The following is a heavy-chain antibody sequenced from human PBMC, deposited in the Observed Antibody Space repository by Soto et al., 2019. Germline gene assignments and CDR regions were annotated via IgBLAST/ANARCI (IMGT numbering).Heavy chain of an antibody. CDR3: ARVITIFGVVGHDAFDI. Sequence: GASVKVSCKASGYTFTSYGISWVRQAPGQGPEWMGWISAYNGNTNYAQKLQGRVTMTTDTSTSTAYMELRSLRSDDTAVYYCARVITIFGVVGHDAFDIWGQGTMVTVSS. D-gene: IGHD3-3*01. V-gene: IGHV1-18*01. CDR2: ISAYNGNT. J-gene: IGHJ3*02. CDR1: GYTFTSYG.